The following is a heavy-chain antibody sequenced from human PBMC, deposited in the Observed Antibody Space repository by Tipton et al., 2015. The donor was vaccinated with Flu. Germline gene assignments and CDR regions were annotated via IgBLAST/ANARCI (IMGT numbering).Heavy chain of an antibody. D-gene: IGHD3-10*01. J-gene: IGHJ6*02. Sequence: TLSLTCSVSGDSIGSRYFWGWIRQPPGKGLEWIGNVHQTGITYYNPSLRSRVTIVVDRPKNQFSLNLKSVTAADTAVYYCVRDQGFGDGLTYDYYGMDVWGQGTTVTVSS. CDR1: GDSIGSRYF. CDR2: VHQTGIT. CDR3: VRDQGFGDGLTYDYYGMDV. V-gene: IGHV4-38-2*02.